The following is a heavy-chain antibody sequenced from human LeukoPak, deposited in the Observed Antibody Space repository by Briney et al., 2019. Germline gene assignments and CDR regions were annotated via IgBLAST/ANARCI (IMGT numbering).Heavy chain of an antibody. V-gene: IGHV3-23*01. Sequence: GGSLRLSCAAAGFTFSSYAMSWVRQAPGKGLQWVSAISGSGGSTYYADSVKGRFTISRDNSKNTLYLQMNSLRAEDTAVYYCAKVSAAGTPRYWGQGTLVTVSS. CDR1: GFTFSSYA. CDR2: ISGSGGST. CDR3: AKVSAAGTPRY. D-gene: IGHD6-13*01. J-gene: IGHJ4*02.